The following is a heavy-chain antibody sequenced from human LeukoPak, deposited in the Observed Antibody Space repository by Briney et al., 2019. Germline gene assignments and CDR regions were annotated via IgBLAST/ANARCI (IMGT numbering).Heavy chain of an antibody. D-gene: IGHD6-6*01. CDR1: GDSINNYY. J-gene: IGHJ4*02. V-gene: IGHV4-59*08. CDR3: ARHDPRGEPARLGFFDY. CDR2: IYYSGST. Sequence: PSETLSLTCTVSGDSINNYYWSWIRQPPGKGLEWIGYIYYSGSTNYNPSLKRRGTISVDTSKNQFSLNLSSVTAADTAVYYCARHDPRGEPARLGFFDYWGQGTLVTVSS.